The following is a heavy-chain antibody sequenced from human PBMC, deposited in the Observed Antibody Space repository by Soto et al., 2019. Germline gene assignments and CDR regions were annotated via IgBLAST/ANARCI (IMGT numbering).Heavy chain of an antibody. V-gene: IGHV1-18*01. J-gene: IGHJ5*02. D-gene: IGHD6-19*01. Sequence: WASVKVSCKASGYTFTSYGISWVRQAPGQGLEWMGWISAYNGNTNYAQKLQGRVTMTTDTSTSTAYMELRSLRSDDTAVYYCARDWQSGWYDPPWFDPWGQGTLVTVSS. CDR3: ARDWQSGWYDPPWFDP. CDR1: GYTFTSYG. CDR2: ISAYNGNT.